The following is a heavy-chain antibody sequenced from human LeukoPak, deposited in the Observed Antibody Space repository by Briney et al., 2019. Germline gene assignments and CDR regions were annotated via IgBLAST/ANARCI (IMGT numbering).Heavy chain of an antibody. J-gene: IGHJ4*02. CDR2: VSPRSDYI. CDR3: ARAAYSSSPDY. CDR1: GFTFTTYS. V-gene: IGHV3-48*02. Sequence: GGSLRLSCAASGFTFTTYSMNWVRQAPGKGLEWVSYVSPRSDYIHYADSVKGRFTISRDNAKNSLYLHLNSLRDEDTALYYCARAAYSSSPDYWGQGTLVTVSS. D-gene: IGHD6-13*01.